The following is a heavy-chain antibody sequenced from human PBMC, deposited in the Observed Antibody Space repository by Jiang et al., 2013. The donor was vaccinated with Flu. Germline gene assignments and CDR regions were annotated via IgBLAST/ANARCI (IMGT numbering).Heavy chain of an antibody. CDR1: GFTFSDYY. Sequence: LVKPEGSLRLSCATSGFTFSDYYMNWIRQAPGKGLEWVSYISSSGSYTNYADSVKGRFTISRDNAKNSLYLLMNSLRAEDTAVYYCARRYCSGGSCYPMTFDYWGQGTLVTVSS. CDR3: ARRYCSGGSCYPMTFDY. J-gene: IGHJ4*02. D-gene: IGHD2-15*01. CDR2: ISSSGSYT. V-gene: IGHV3-11*06.